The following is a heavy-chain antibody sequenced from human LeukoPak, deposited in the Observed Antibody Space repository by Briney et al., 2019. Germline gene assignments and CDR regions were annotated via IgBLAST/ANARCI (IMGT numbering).Heavy chain of an antibody. CDR2: ISSSSSYT. CDR3: ARDEQSGSYPGGFDY. D-gene: IGHD1-26*01. J-gene: IGHJ4*02. CDR1: GFTFSSYG. V-gene: IGHV3-21*05. Sequence: PGGSLRLSCAASGFTFSSYGMHWVRPAPGKGLEWVSYISSSSSYTNYADSVKGRFTTSRDNAKNSLYLQMNSLRAEDTAVYYCARDEQSGSYPGGFDYWGQGTLVTVSS.